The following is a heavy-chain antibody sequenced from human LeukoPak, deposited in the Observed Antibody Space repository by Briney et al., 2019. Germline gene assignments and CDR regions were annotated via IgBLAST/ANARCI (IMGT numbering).Heavy chain of an antibody. J-gene: IGHJ6*04. CDR1: GYTFTGYY. D-gene: IGHD2-2*01. CDR2: INPNSGGT. V-gene: IGHV1-2*02. Sequence: GASVKVSCKASGYTFTGYYMHWVRQAPGQGLEWMGWINPNSGGTNYAQKFQGRVTLTRDTPITTAYMELSRLRSDDTAVYYCAKARGLYCSSTSCYDCDVWGKGTTVTVSS. CDR3: AKARGLYCSSTSCYDCDV.